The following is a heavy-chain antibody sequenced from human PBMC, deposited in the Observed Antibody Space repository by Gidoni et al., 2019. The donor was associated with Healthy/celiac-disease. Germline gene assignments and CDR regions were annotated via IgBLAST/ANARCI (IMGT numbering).Heavy chain of an antibody. CDR2: IKQDGSEK. CDR3: ARDWLQGYYDSSGYYSY. D-gene: IGHD3-22*01. Sequence: EVQLVESGGGLVQPGGSLRLSCAASGFTFSSSWMSWVRQAPGKGLEWVANIKQDGSEKYYVDSVKGRFTISRDNAKNSLYLQMNSLRAEDTAVYYCARDWLQGYYDSSGYYSYWGQGTLVTVSS. CDR1: GFTFSSSW. J-gene: IGHJ4*02. V-gene: IGHV3-7*01.